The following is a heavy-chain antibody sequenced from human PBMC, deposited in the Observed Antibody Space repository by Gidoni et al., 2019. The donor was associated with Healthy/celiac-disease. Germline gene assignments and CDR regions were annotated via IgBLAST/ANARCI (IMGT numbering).Heavy chain of an antibody. CDR1: GGSISSGSYS. CDR2: IYTSGST. D-gene: IGHD3-3*01. CDR3: ARVQATIFGVVIIRNGMDV. V-gene: IGHV4-61*02. J-gene: IGHJ6*02. Sequence: QVQLQESGPGLVKPSQTLSLTCTVSGGSISSGSYSWSWIRQPAGKGLEWIGRIYTSGSTNYNPSLKSRVTISVDTSKNQFSLKLSSVTAADTAVYYCARVQATIFGVVIIRNGMDVWGQGTTVTVSS.